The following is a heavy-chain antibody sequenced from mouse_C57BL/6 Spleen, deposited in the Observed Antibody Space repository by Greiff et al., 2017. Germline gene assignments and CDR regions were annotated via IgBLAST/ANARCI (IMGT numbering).Heavy chain of an antibody. CDR3: ARGRGRHYAMDY. CDR1: GFTFSSYA. V-gene: IGHV5-4*01. D-gene: IGHD1-1*01. Sequence: EVQGVESGGGLVKPGGSLKLSCAASGFTFSSYAMSWVRQTPEKRLEWVATISDGGSYTYYPDNVKGRFTISRDNAKNNLYLQMSHLKSEDTAMYYCARGRGRHYAMDYWGQGTSVTVSS. J-gene: IGHJ4*01. CDR2: ISDGGSYT.